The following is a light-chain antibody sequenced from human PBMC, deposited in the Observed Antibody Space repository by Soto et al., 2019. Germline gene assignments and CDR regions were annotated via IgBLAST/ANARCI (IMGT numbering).Light chain of an antibody. Sequence: QSALTQPPSASGSPGQSVTISCTGTSSDVGGYNYVSWYQQYPGSAPILMIYEDTKRPSGVPDRFSGSQSSNTATLTVSGLQAEDDAAYYCSSDAASNNFDIVFGGGTKLTVL. J-gene: IGLJ3*02. CDR2: EDT. V-gene: IGLV2-8*01. CDR1: SSDVGGYNY. CDR3: SSDAASNNFDIV.